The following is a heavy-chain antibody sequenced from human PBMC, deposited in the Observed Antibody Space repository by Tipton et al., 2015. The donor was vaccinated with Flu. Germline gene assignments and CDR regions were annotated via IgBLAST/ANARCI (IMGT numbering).Heavy chain of an antibody. V-gene: IGHV4-4*07. J-gene: IGHJ3*02. CDR1: GSSMSNYY. CDR3: VREGNFWGAEAAFDI. Sequence: TLSLTCNVSGSSMSNYYWTWIRQPAGKGLDWIGRIYSSGSANYNPSLESRVTLSIDTSKNQFSLDLISVTAADTAIYHCVREGNFWGAEAAFDIWGQGRMVTVSS. D-gene: IGHD3-3*01. CDR2: IYSSGSA.